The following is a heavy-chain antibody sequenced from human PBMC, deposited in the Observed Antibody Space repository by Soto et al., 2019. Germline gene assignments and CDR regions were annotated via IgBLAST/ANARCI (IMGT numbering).Heavy chain of an antibody. J-gene: IGHJ2*01. CDR1: GGTVNNYA. V-gene: IGHV1-69*01. Sequence: QVQLVQSGAEVKKPGSSVKVSCKASGGTVNNYAISWLRQAPGQGLEWMGGIIHIFATVNYAQKFQGRVTIIADESTRTVYMELNNLRSEDTAVYYCARTLSSYFDLWGRGTLVTVSS. CDR2: IIHIFATV. D-gene: IGHD3-10*01. CDR3: ARTLSSYFDL.